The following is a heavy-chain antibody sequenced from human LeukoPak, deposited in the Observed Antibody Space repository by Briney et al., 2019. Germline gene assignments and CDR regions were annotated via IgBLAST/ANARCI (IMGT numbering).Heavy chain of an antibody. Sequence: GGSLRLSCAASGFTFNTYWMYWVRQDPEKGLEWVSSISSSSSYIYYADSVKGRFTISRDNAKNSLYLQMNSLRAEDTALYYCARDWGSGYMDVWGKGTTVTVSS. CDR1: GFTFNTYW. CDR2: ISSSSSYI. J-gene: IGHJ6*03. D-gene: IGHD3-16*01. V-gene: IGHV3-21*04. CDR3: ARDWGSGYMDV.